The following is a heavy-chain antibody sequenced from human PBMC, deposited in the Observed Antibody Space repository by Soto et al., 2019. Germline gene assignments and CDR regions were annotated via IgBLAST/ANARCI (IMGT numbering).Heavy chain of an antibody. CDR1: GGSFSGYY. J-gene: IGHJ6*02. CDR3: ARDQRMVRGVGGMDV. V-gene: IGHV4-34*01. Sequence: SETLSLTCAVYGGSFSGYYWSWIRQPPGKGLERIGEINHSGSTNYNPSLKSRVTISVDTSKNQFSLKLNSVTAADTAVYYCARDQRMVRGVGGMDVWGQGTTVTVS. CDR2: INHSGST. D-gene: IGHD3-10*01.